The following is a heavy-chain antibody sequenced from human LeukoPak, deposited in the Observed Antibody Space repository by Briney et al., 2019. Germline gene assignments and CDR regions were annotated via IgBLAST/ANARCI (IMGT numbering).Heavy chain of an antibody. Sequence: GGSLRLSCAASGFTFSSYSMNWARQAPGKGLEWVSYISSSSSTIYYADSVKGRFTISRDNAKNSLYLQMSSLRDEDTAVYYCARSWGSEDYWGQGTLVTVSS. CDR3: ARSWGSEDY. V-gene: IGHV3-48*02. CDR1: GFTFSSYS. D-gene: IGHD7-27*01. CDR2: ISSSSSTI. J-gene: IGHJ4*02.